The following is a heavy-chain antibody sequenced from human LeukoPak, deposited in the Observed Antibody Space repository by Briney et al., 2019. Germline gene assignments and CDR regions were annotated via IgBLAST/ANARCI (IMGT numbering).Heavy chain of an antibody. J-gene: IGHJ4*02. CDR1: GFTFSSYA. CDR3: TTITMIREHEDY. Sequence: SGGSLRLSRAASGFTFSSYAMSWVRQAPGKGLEWVGRIKSKSDGGTTDYAAPVKGRFTISRDDSKNTLALQMNSLKTEDTAVYYCTTITMIREHEDYWGQGTLVTVSS. V-gene: IGHV3-15*01. CDR2: IKSKSDGGTT. D-gene: IGHD3-10*01.